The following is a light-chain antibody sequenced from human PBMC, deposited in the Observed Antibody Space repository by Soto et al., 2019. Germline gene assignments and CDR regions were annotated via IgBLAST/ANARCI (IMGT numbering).Light chain of an antibody. CDR1: QSISSW. J-gene: IGKJ5*01. V-gene: IGKV1-5*01. Sequence: DIQMTQSPSTLSASVGDRVTITCRASQSISSWLAWYQQKPGKAPKLLIYDASSLESGVPSRFSGSGSGTEFTLTISSLQPDDFATYYCQQRYNWPPLTFGQGTRLEIK. CDR3: QQRYNWPPLT. CDR2: DAS.